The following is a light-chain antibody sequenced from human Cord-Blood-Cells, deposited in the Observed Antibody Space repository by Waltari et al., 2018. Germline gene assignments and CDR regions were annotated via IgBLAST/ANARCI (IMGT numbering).Light chain of an antibody. J-gene: IGKJ3*01. CDR1: QGIRNY. CDR3: QKYTSAPFT. CDR2: AAF. Sequence: DIQMTQSPDSLSASVGDRVTLTCRASQGIRNYLAWYQQKPGKVPKLLIYAAFTLQSGLPSRFSGSGSGTDFTLTISSLQPEDCATYYCQKYTSAPFTLGPGTKVDIK. V-gene: IGKV1-27*01.